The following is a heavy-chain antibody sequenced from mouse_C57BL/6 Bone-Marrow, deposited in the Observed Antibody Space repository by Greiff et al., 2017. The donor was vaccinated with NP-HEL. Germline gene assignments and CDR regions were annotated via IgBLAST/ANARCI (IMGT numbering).Heavy chain of an antibody. CDR2: IDPANGNT. Sequence: VQLQQSVAELVRPGASVKLSCTASGFNITNSYMHWVKQRPEQGLEWIGRIDPANGNTKYAPKFQGKATITADKSSNTVYLQLSSLTSDDTGFYYCARRSAHYEGDYWGQGTTLTVSS. J-gene: IGHJ2*01. CDR3: ARRSAHYEGDY. CDR1: GFNITNSY. D-gene: IGHD2-4*01. V-gene: IGHV14-3*01.